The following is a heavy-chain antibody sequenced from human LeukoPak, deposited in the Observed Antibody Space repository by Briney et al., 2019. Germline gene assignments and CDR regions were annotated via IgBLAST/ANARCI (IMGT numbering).Heavy chain of an antibody. J-gene: IGHJ4*02. CDR1: GGSISSDSYY. CDR3: ANSIDFDYGDYYFDY. D-gene: IGHD4-17*01. CDR2: IYTSGST. Sequence: KTSETLSLTCTVSGGSISSDSYYGSWVRQPAGKGLEWIGRIYTSGSTNYNPSLKSRVTISLDTSKIQFSLKLSSVTAADTAVYYCANSIDFDYGDYYFDYWGQGALVTISS. V-gene: IGHV4-61*02.